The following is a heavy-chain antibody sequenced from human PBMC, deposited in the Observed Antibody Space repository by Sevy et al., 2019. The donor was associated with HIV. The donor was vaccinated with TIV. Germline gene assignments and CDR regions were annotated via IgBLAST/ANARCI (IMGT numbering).Heavy chain of an antibody. V-gene: IGHV3-30*18. Sequence: GGSLRLSCAASGFTFSSYAIHWVRRTPGKGLEWVAVISYDGNNKYYADSVKGRFTVSRDNSKNTLYAQMNSLRAEDTAVYYCAKDHNLWSEGGFLHHWGQGTLVTVSS. CDR3: AKDHNLWSEGGFLHH. J-gene: IGHJ1*01. CDR2: ISYDGNNK. CDR1: GFTFSSYA. D-gene: IGHD3-10*01.